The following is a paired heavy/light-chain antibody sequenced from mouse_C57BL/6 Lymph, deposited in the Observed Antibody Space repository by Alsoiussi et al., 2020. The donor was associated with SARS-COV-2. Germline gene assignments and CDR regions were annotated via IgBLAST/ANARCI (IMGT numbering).Heavy chain of an antibody. CDR1: GFNIKDDF. CDR3: TTGGYGNYVNALDY. V-gene: IGHV14-4*01. D-gene: IGHD2-10*02. J-gene: IGHJ4*01. CDR2: IDPENGDT. Sequence: EVQLQQSGAELVRPGASVKLSCTASGFNIKDDFIHWVKQRPEQGLEWIGWIDPENGDTEYASKFQGRATITSDTSSNTGYLQLSSLTSEDTAVYYCTTGGYGNYVNALDYWGQGTSVTVSS.
Light chain of an antibody. Sequence: DIKMTQSPSSMYASLGERVTITCKASQDIYSFLSWFQQKPGKSPKTLIYRANRLVDGVPSRFSGSGSGQDYSLTISSLEYEDMGIYYCLQYDEFRTFGGGTKLEIK. J-gene: IGKJ1*01. CDR1: QDIYSF. CDR3: LQYDEFRT. V-gene: IGKV14-111*01. CDR2: RAN.